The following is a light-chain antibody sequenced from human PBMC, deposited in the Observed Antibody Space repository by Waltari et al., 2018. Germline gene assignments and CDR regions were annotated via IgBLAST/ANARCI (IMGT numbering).Light chain of an antibody. Sequence: DTQMTQSPSTLSASVGDRVTITCRARQTIDNYLAWYQQKPGEAPKVMIYDASTLETGVPSRFSGSGFGTDFSLTISSLQPDDFATYWCQQYNIYSPQAFGQGTKVEVK. CDR1: QTIDNY. J-gene: IGKJ1*01. V-gene: IGKV1-5*01. CDR3: QQYNIYSPQA. CDR2: DAS.